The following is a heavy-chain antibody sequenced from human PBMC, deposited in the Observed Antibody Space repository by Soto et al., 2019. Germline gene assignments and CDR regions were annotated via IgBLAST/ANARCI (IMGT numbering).Heavy chain of an antibody. CDR3: ARDLNAYSNGPFDY. D-gene: IGHD6-19*01. CDR1: GFTFSDYY. CDR2: ISTTSRYT. J-gene: IGHJ4*02. Sequence: QVQLVESGGGLVKPGGSLRLSCAASGFTFSDYYMSWIRQAPGKGLEWISYISTTSRYTNYADSVKGRFTISRDNAKNSLFLQMNSLRAEDTAVYYCARDLNAYSNGPFDYWGQGSLVSVSS. V-gene: IGHV3-11*05.